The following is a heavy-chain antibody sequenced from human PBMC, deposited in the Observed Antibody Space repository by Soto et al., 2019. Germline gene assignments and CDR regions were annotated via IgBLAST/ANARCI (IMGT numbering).Heavy chain of an antibody. CDR2: MNPKSGNT. Sequence: QVQLVQSGAEVKKPGASVKVSCKASGYTFSSYDIDWVRQATGQGLEWMGWMNPKSGNTGYVQKFQDRVTMTRDTSINTAYMELSGLRSEYTAVYYCARGASMDVWGKGTTVTVSS. CDR3: ARGASMDV. J-gene: IGHJ6*03. CDR1: GYTFSSYD. V-gene: IGHV1-8*01.